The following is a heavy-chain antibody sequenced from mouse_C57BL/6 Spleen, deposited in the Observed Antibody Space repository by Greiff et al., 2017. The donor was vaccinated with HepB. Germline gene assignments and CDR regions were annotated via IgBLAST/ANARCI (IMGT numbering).Heavy chain of an antibody. J-gene: IGHJ4*01. CDR3: ARSYGYGPMDY. Sequence: EVKLVESGGGLVKPGGSLKLSCAASGFTFSDYGMHWVRQAPEKGLEWVAYISSGSSTIYYADTVKGRFTISRDNAKNTLFLQMTSLRSEDTAMYYCARSYGYGPMDYWGQGTSVTVSS. V-gene: IGHV5-17*01. CDR1: GFTFSDYG. D-gene: IGHD2-2*01. CDR2: ISSGSSTI.